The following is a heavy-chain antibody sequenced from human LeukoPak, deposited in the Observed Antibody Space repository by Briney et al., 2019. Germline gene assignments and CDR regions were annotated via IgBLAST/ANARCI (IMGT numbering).Heavy chain of an antibody. CDR2: ISAIDSTT. CDR3: ARGLASSNWPHWFDP. J-gene: IGHJ5*02. D-gene: IGHD6-13*01. Sequence: GGSLRLSCAASGFTFSNYEMNWVRQAPGKGLEWVSYISAIDSTTYYADSVKGRFTISRDNAKNSLYLQMNSLRVEDTALYHCARGLASSNWPHWFDPWGQGTLVSVSS. CDR1: GFTFSNYE. V-gene: IGHV3-48*03.